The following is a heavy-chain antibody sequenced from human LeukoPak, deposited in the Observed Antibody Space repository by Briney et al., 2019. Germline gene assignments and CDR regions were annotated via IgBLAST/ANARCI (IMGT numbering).Heavy chain of an antibody. CDR2: INPNNGGT. CDR1: GYTFTGYY. CDR3: AGEDNSSGYRPFDI. V-gene: IGHV1-2*06. J-gene: IGHJ3*02. Sequence: DSVKVSCKASGYTFTGYYIHWVRQAPGQGLDWMGRINPNNGGTNYAQKFQGRVTMTRDMSMSTAYMELSRLRSDDTAVYYCAGEDNSSGYRPFDIWGQGTMVTVPS. D-gene: IGHD3-22*01.